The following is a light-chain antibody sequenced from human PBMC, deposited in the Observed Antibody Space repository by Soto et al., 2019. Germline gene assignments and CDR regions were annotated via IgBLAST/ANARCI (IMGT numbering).Light chain of an antibody. CDR3: QQYKDGAWT. J-gene: IGKJ1*01. CDR1: QRIDRY. Sequence: DIQLTQSPSTLSASVGDRVTVTCRASQRIDRYLAWYQQKPGKAPKLLVYEASTLEGGVPSSFSGSGSATEFILTISSLQPDDFATYYCQQYKDGAWTFGQGTRVEIK. V-gene: IGKV1-5*01. CDR2: EAS.